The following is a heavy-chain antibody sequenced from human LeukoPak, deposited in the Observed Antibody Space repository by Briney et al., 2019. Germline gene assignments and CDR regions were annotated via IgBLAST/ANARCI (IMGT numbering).Heavy chain of an antibody. CDR3: AGSSGWYALYYGMDV. CDR2: INHSGST. CDR1: GGSFSGYY. D-gene: IGHD6-19*01. Sequence: SETLSLTRAVYGGSFSGYYWSWIRQPPGKGLEWIGEINHSGSTNYNPSLKSRVTISVDTSKNQFSLKLSSVTAADTAVYYCAGSSGWYALYYGMDVWGQGTTVTVSS. V-gene: IGHV4-34*01. J-gene: IGHJ6*02.